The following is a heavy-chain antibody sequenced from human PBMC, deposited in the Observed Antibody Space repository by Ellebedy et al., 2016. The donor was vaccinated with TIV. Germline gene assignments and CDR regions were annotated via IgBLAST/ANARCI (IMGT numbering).Heavy chain of an antibody. Sequence: PGGSLRLSCAAPGFTFSNYGMHWVGKAPGKGLEWVSVISYDGSNTYYADSVKGRFPMSRDHSKNTLYVQMNSLRAEDTTVYYCAKVADYYHDSSGFPYNWGRGTLVTVSS. V-gene: IGHV3-30*18. CDR2: ISYDGSNT. D-gene: IGHD3-22*01. CDR3: AKVADYYHDSSGFPYN. J-gene: IGHJ4*02. CDR1: GFTFSNYG.